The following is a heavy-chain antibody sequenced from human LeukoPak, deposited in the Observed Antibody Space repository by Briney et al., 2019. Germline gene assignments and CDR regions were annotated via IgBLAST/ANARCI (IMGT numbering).Heavy chain of an antibody. J-gene: IGHJ4*02. CDR2: INAGNGNT. Sequence: GASVKVSCKASGYTFTTYSIHWVRQAPGQRLEWMGWINAGNGNTKYSQKFQGRVTITRDTSASTAYMELSSLRSEDTAVYYCARRSQQQLVLFDYLGQGTLVTGSS. CDR3: ARRSQQQLVLFDY. D-gene: IGHD6-13*01. V-gene: IGHV1-3*01. CDR1: GYTFTTYS.